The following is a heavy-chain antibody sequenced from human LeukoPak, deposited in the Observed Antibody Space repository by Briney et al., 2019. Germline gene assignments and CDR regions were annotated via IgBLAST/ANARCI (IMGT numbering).Heavy chain of an antibody. CDR3: ARAPPLAYCGGDCYRYYFDY. CDR2: IIPILGIA. CDR1: GGTFSSYA. J-gene: IGHJ4*02. Sequence: ASVKVSCKASGGTFSSYAISWVRQAPGQGREGMGRIIPILGIANYAQKFQGRVTITADKSTSTAYMELSSLRSEDMAVYYCARAPPLAYCGGDCYRYYFDYWGQGTLVTVSS. D-gene: IGHD2-21*02. V-gene: IGHV1-69*04.